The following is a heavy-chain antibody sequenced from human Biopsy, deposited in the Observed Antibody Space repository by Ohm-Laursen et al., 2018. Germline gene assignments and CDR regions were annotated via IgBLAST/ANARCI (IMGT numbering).Heavy chain of an antibody. CDR2: IFYSANT. V-gene: IGHV4-31*03. CDR1: GVSINGGRYY. CDR3: ASAGYNPDWNFDL. D-gene: IGHD5-24*01. Sequence: LTLTCTVSGVSINGGRYYWNWIRHHPGKGLEWIGNIFYSANTYYNPSLKSRVTISVDTSKNQFSLKLSSVTAADTAVYYCASAGYNPDWNFDLWGRGTRVTVSS. J-gene: IGHJ2*01.